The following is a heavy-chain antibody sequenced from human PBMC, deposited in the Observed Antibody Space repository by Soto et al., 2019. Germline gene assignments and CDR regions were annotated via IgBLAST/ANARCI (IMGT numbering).Heavy chain of an antibody. Sequence: GGSLRLSCAASGFTFTRYSMNWVRQAPGKGLEWVSSISSTTNYIYYGDSMKGRFTISRDNAKNSLYLEMSSLRAEDTAVYYCARGSEDLTSNFDYWGQGTLVTVSS. J-gene: IGHJ4*02. CDR3: ARGSEDLTSNFDY. V-gene: IGHV3-21*06. CDR1: GFTFTRYS. CDR2: ISSTTNYI.